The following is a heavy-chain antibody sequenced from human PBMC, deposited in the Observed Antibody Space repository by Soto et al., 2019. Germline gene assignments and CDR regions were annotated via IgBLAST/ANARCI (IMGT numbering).Heavy chain of an antibody. CDR2: ITDTGGDT. V-gene: IGHV3-23*01. Sequence: TGGSLRLSCVASGTTFGSRAMSWVHQAPGEGLEWVSTITDTGGDTKYADSVRGRFTMSRDNSKKTLYLQMNSLRVEDSALYYCARGSTDSYPGSRIFDFWGRGTLVTVSS. D-gene: IGHD3-10*01. CDR3: ARGSTDSYPGSRIFDF. J-gene: IGHJ4*02. CDR1: GTTFGSRA.